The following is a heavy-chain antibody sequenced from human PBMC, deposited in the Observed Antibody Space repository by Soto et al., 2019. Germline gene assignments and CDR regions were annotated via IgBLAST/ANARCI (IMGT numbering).Heavy chain of an antibody. V-gene: IGHV4-30-4*01. CDR3: ARDRNGLSAVTTQDYYYGMDV. J-gene: IGHJ6*02. CDR2: VYDSGST. Sequence: SETLSLTCTVAGGSISSGDYDWGWIRQPPGKGLEGIGYVYDSGSTYYNPSLKSRVTVSVDPSKTQFSLTLSSVTAADTAVYYCARDRNGLSAVTTQDYYYGMDVWGPGTTVTLPS. D-gene: IGHD4-17*01. CDR1: GGSISSGDYD.